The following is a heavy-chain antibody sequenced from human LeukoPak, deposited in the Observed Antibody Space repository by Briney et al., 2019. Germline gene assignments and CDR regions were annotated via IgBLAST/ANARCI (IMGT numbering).Heavy chain of an antibody. CDR3: ARLDCSSTSCHRYYYYYYYMDV. CDR2: IYYSGST. Sequence: SETLSLTCTVSGGSISSYYWSWIRQPPGKGLEWIGYIYYSGSTNYNPSLKSRVTISVDTSKNQFSLKLSSLTAADTAVYYCARLDCSSTSCHRYYYYYYYMDVWGKGTTVTVSS. CDR1: GGSISSYY. V-gene: IGHV4-59*08. D-gene: IGHD2-2*01. J-gene: IGHJ6*03.